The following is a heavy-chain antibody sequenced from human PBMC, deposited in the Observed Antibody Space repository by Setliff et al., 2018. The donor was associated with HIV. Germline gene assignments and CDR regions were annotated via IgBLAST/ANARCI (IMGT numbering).Heavy chain of an antibody. D-gene: IGHD4-17*01. CDR1: GDTFSNSL. Sequence: ASVKVSCKASGDTFSNSLVTWVRQAPGQGLEWMGWVNTNTGHPIYARGFTGRFVFSLDTSVNTAFLQINSLKADDTALYYCAREIYDWGQGTLVTVSS. CDR2: VNTNTGHP. V-gene: IGHV7-4-1*02. CDR3: AREIYD. J-gene: IGHJ4*02.